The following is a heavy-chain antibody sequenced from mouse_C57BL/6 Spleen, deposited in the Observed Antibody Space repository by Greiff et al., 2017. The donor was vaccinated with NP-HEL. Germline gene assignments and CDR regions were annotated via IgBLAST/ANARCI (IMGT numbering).Heavy chain of an antibody. CDR2: INPNNGGT. CDR1: GYTFTDYY. V-gene: IGHV1-26*01. Sequence: EVQLQQSGPELVKPGASVKISCKASGYTFTDYYMNWVKQSHGKSLEWIGDINPNNGGTSYNQKFKGKATLTVDKSSSTAYMELRSLTSEDSAVYYCARGTTVADYWGQGTTLTVSS. D-gene: IGHD1-1*01. CDR3: ARGTTVADY. J-gene: IGHJ2*01.